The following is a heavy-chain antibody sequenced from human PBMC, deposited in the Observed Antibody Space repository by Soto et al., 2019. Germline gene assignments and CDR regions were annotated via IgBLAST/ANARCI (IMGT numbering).Heavy chain of an antibody. Sequence: QVQLVQSGAEVKKPGSSVKVSCTASGGTFSSYAISWVRQAPGQGLEWMGGIIPIFGTANYAQKFQGRVTITADESTSTAYMELSSLRSEDTAVYYCARKGYSYGFPSDGMDVWGQGTTVTVSS. CDR2: IIPIFGTA. J-gene: IGHJ6*02. CDR3: ARKGYSYGFPSDGMDV. D-gene: IGHD5-18*01. CDR1: GGTFSSYA. V-gene: IGHV1-69*01.